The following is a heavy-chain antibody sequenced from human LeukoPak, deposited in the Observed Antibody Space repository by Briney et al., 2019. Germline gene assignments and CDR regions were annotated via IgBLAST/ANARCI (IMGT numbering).Heavy chain of an antibody. J-gene: IGHJ4*02. CDR3: AATYRYYDSSGYVIDY. CDR2: IIPILGIA. Sequence: SVKASCKASGYTFTGYYMHWVRQAPGQGLEWMGRIIPILGIANYAQKFQGRVTITADKSTSTAYMELSSLRSEDTAVYYCAATYRYYDSSGYVIDYWGQGTLVTVSS. CDR1: GYTFTGYY. V-gene: IGHV1-69*02. D-gene: IGHD3-22*01.